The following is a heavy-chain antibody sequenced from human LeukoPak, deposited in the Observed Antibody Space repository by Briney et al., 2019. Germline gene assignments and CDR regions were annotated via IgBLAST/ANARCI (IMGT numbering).Heavy chain of an antibody. CDR1: GGSISSYY. Sequence: SETLSLTCTVSGGSISSYYWSWIRQPPGKGLEWIGEINHSGSTNYNPSLKSRVTISVDTSKNQFSLKLSSVTAADTAVYYCARDLYDSSGLAYYFDYWGQGTLVTVSS. J-gene: IGHJ4*02. CDR2: INHSGST. V-gene: IGHV4-34*01. CDR3: ARDLYDSSGLAYYFDY. D-gene: IGHD3-22*01.